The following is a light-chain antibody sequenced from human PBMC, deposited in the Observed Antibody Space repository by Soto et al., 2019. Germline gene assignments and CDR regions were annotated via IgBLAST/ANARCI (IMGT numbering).Light chain of an antibody. CDR3: HQRSSWPRGT. CDR2: DAS. CDR1: QSVSSY. Sequence: EIVLTQSPAPLSLSLGESATLSCRASQSVSSYLAWYQQKPGQGPRLLIYDASNRATGVSARFSGSGYGTDFTLTISSLEPDDFAVYYCHQRSSWPRGTFGQGTKVEIK. V-gene: IGKV3-11*01. J-gene: IGKJ1*01.